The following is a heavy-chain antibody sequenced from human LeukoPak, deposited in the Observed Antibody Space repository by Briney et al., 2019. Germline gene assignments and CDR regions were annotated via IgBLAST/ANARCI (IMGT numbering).Heavy chain of an antibody. J-gene: IGHJ4*02. CDR3: ARGYSSSWYYFDY. D-gene: IGHD6-13*01. CDR1: GGSISNYY. CDR2: IHYSGST. Sequence: KPSETLSLTCIVSGGSISNYYWSWIRQPPGKGLEWIGYIHYSGSTNYNPSLESRATISLDTSKSQFSLKLSSVTAADTAIYYCARGYSSSWYYFDYWGQGALVTVSS. V-gene: IGHV4-59*08.